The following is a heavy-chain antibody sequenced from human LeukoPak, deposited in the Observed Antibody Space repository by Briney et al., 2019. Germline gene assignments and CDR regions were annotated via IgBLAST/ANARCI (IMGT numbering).Heavy chain of an antibody. V-gene: IGHV4-4*07. CDR3: ARHGYYYGSGSYLDY. CDR2: IYTSGST. CDR1: GGSISSYY. D-gene: IGHD3-10*01. Sequence: SETLSLTCTVSGGSISSYYWSWIRQPAGKGLEWIGRIYTSGSTNYNPSLKSRATMSVDTSKNQFSLKLSSVTAADTAVYYCARHGYYYGSGSYLDYWGQGTLVTVSS. J-gene: IGHJ4*02.